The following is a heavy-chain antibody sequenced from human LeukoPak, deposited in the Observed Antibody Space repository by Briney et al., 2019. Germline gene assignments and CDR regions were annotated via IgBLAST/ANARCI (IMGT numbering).Heavy chain of an antibody. CDR2: ISAYNGNT. V-gene: IGHV1-18*01. D-gene: IGHD1-26*01. CDR1: GYTFTSYG. J-gene: IGHJ6*02. CDR3: ARDVYTPSQLAGATYYYYYGMDV. Sequence: ASVEVSCKASGYTFTSYGISWVRQAPGQGLEWMGWISAYNGNTNYAQKLQGGVIMTTDTSTSTAYMELRSLRSDDTAVYYCARDVYTPSQLAGATYYYYYGMDVWGQGTTVTVSS.